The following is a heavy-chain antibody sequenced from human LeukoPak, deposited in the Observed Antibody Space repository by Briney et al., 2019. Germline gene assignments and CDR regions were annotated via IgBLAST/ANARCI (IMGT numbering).Heavy chain of an antibody. Sequence: GGSLRLSCAASGFTFISYAMNWVRQAPGKGLEWDSGISSSGGTTYYADSVKGRFTISIDNSKNTLYLQMNSLRGEDTAVYYCAKEDPGATFDCWGQGTLVTVSS. CDR1: GFTFISYA. CDR3: AKEDPGATFDC. J-gene: IGHJ4*02. CDR2: ISSSGGTT. V-gene: IGHV3-23*01. D-gene: IGHD1-26*01.